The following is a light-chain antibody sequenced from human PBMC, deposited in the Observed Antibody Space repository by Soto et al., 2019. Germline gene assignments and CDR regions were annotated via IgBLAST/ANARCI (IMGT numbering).Light chain of an antibody. CDR3: QQYYSYPYT. J-gene: IGKJ2*01. Sequence: AIRMTQSTSSFSASTGDRVTITCRASQGISSYLAWYQQKPGKAPKLLIYAASTLQSGVPSRFSGSGSGTDFTLTISCLQSEDFATYYCQQYYSYPYTFGQGNKLEIK. CDR2: AAS. V-gene: IGKV1-8*01. CDR1: QGISSY.